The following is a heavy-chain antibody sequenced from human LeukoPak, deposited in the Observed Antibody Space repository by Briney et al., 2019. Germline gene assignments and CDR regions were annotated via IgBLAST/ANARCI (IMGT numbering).Heavy chain of an antibody. CDR3: ARDYFGVVPYYYYYMDV. CDR1: GGFFSGYY. Sequence: SETLSLTCAVYGGFFSGYYWSWIRQPPGKGLEWIGEINHSGSTNYNPSLKSRVTISVDTSKNQFPLKLSSVTAADTAVYYCARDYFGVVPYYYYYMDVWGKGTTVTVSS. V-gene: IGHV4-34*01. CDR2: INHSGST. D-gene: IGHD3-3*01. J-gene: IGHJ6*03.